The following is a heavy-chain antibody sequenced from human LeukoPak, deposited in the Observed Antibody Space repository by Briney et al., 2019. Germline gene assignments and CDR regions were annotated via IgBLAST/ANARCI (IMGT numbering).Heavy chain of an antibody. CDR1: GGSFSGYY. D-gene: IGHD1-26*01. V-gene: IGHV4-34*01. CDR3: ARGPLGPFDY. Sequence: PSETLSLTCAVCGGSFSGYYWSWIRQPPGKGLEWIGEINHSGSTNYNPSLKSRVTISVDTSKNQFSLKLSSVTAADTAVYYCARGPLGPFDYWGQGTLVTVSS. CDR2: INHSGST. J-gene: IGHJ4*02.